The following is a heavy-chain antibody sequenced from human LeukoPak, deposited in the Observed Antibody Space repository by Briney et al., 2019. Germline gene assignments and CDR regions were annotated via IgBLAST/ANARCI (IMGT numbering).Heavy chain of an antibody. CDR1: GGSISSGGYY. CDR3: AKSREEIRGLDAFDI. CDR2: IYYSGST. V-gene: IGHV4-31*03. J-gene: IGHJ3*02. Sequence: SETLSLTCTVSGGSISSGGYYWSWIRQHPGKGLEWIGYIYYSGSTYYNPSLKSRVALSVDTSKNQFSLKLSSLTAADTAVYYCAKSREEIRGLDAFDIWGQGTMVTVSS. D-gene: IGHD5-24*01.